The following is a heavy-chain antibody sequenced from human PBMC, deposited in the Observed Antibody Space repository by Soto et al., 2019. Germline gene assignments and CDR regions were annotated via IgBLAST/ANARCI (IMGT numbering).Heavy chain of an antibody. CDR1: VYTFTSYY. D-gene: IGHD6-13*01. Sequence: GXSVKVSYQASVYTFTSYYIPWVRQAPGQGLEWMGIINPSGGSTSYAQKFQGRVTMTRDTSTSTVYMELSSLRSEDTAVYYCASSYYSSSWRPPFDYWGQGTLVTVSS. V-gene: IGHV1-46*01. CDR3: ASSYYSSSWRPPFDY. J-gene: IGHJ4*02. CDR2: INPSGGST.